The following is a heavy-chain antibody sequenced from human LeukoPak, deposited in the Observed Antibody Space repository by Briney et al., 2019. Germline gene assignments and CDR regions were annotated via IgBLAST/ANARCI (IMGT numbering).Heavy chain of an antibody. CDR2: INPSGGST. CDR3: ARDQKYSSGWYLPFDY. V-gene: IGHV1-46*01. D-gene: IGHD6-19*01. J-gene: IGHJ4*02. CDR1: GYTFTGYY. Sequence: ASVKVSCKASGYTFTGYYMHWVRQAPGQGLEWMGIINPSGGSTSYAQKFQGRVTMTRDMSTSTVYMELSSLRSEDTAVYYCARDQKYSSGWYLPFDYWGQGTLVTVSS.